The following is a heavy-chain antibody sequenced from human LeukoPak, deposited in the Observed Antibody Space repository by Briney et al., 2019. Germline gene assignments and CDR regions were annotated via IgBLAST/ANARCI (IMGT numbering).Heavy chain of an antibody. Sequence: PSETLSLTCAVYGGSFSGYYWSWIRQPPGKGLEWIGEINHSGSTNYNPSLKSRVTISLDTSKNQFSLKLSSVTAADTAVYYCARRRMERRGFDYWGQGTLVTVSS. CDR3: ARRRMERRGFDY. J-gene: IGHJ4*02. D-gene: IGHD1-1*01. V-gene: IGHV4-34*01. CDR1: GGSFSGYY. CDR2: INHSGST.